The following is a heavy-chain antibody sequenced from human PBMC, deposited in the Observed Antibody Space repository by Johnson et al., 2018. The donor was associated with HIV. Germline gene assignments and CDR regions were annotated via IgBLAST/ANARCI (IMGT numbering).Heavy chain of an antibody. CDR1: GFTFSSHD. V-gene: IGHV3-30*18. J-gene: IGHJ3*02. D-gene: IGHD1-26*01. Sequence: QMLLVESGGGLVQPGRSLRLSCGASGFTFSSHDMHWVRQAPGKGLEWVAVISYDGSNQYCEASVKGRFTISRDNSNKTVYLQMNSLGPEDTAGYYCAKGGATILDAFDIWGQGTMVTVSS. CDR2: ISYDGSNQ. CDR3: AKGGATILDAFDI.